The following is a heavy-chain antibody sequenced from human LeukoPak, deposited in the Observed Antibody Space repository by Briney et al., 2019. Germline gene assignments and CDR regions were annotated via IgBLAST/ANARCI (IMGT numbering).Heavy chain of an antibody. CDR3: ARDSPGFDY. J-gene: IGHJ4*02. D-gene: IGHD7-27*01. Sequence: ASVKVSCKVSGYTLTDLSMHWVRQAPGKGLEWMGGFDLEDGESIYAQKFQGRVTMTEDTSTDTAYMGLSSLRSEDTAVYYCARDSPGFDYWGQGTLVTVSS. CDR2: FDLEDGES. V-gene: IGHV1-24*01. CDR1: GYTLTDLS.